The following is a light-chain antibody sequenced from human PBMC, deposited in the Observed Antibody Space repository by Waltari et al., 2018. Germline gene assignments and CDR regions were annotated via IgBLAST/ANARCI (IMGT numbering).Light chain of an antibody. J-gene: IGKJ4*01. V-gene: IGKV1-16*01. CDR3: QQHNSHPLT. CDR1: QGISSY. Sequence: DIQMTQSPSSLSASVGDTVTITCRASQGISSYLAWYQQKPGKAPKRLIYGASTLQSGVPSRFSGSGSGTDFTLTIISLQPEDFATYYCQQHNSHPLTFGGGTKVETK. CDR2: GAS.